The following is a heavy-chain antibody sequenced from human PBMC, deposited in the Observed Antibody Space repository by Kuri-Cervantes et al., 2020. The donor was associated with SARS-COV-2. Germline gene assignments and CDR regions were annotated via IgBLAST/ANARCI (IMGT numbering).Heavy chain of an antibody. CDR3: AHSSPSYDFWSGYYSRYYYYYMDV. V-gene: IGHV2-70*12. Sequence: SGPTLVKPTQTLTLTCTFSGFSLTTGGMCVNWMRQPPGRALEWLARIDWDDDKYYSTSLKTRLTISRDTSKNQVVLIMANMDPLDTATYYCAHSSPSYDFWSGYYSRYYYYYMDVWGKGTTVTVSS. D-gene: IGHD3-3*01. CDR1: GFSLTTGGMC. CDR2: IDWDDDK. J-gene: IGHJ6*03.